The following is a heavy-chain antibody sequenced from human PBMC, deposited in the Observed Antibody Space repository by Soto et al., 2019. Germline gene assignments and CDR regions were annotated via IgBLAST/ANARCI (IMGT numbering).Heavy chain of an antibody. J-gene: IGHJ5*02. CDR1: GYTFTSYG. CDR2: ISAYNGNT. V-gene: IGHV1-18*01. CDR3: ARVITIFGVVIIEVDP. D-gene: IGHD3-3*01. Sequence: GASVKVSCKASGYTFTSYGISWVRQAPGQGLEWMGWISAYNGNTNYAQKLQGRVTMTTDTSTSTAYMELRSLRSDDTAVYYCARVITIFGVVIIEVDPWGQGTLVTVSS.